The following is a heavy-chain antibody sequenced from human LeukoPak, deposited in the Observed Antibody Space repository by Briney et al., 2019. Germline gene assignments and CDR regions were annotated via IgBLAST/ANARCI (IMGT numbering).Heavy chain of an antibody. Sequence: PGGSLRLSCAASGLTVSSNYMSWVRQAPGKGLGWVSVIYSGGSTYYADSVKGRFTISRDNTKNTLYLQMSSLRAEDTALYYCARRHRDSWSFDYWGQGTLVTVSA. CDR3: ARRHRDSWSFDY. V-gene: IGHV3-66*02. D-gene: IGHD4-11*01. J-gene: IGHJ4*02. CDR1: GLTVSSNY. CDR2: IYSGGST.